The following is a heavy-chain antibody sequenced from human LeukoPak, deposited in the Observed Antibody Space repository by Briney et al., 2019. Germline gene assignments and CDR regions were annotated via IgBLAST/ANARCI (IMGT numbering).Heavy chain of an antibody. J-gene: IGHJ4*02. Sequence: SETLSLTCTVSGGSISSYYWSWIRQPPGKGLEWIGYIYYSGSTNYNPSLKSRVTISVDMSKNQFSLKLSSVTAADTAVYYCARAFDYYDSSGYIFDYWGQGTLVTVSS. CDR3: ARAFDYYDSSGYIFDY. D-gene: IGHD3-22*01. CDR1: GGSISSYY. V-gene: IGHV4-59*01. CDR2: IYYSGST.